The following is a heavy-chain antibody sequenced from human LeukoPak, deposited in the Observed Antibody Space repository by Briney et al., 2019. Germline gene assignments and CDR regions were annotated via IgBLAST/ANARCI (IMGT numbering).Heavy chain of an antibody. Sequence: GASVKVSCKASGYTFTSYGISWVRQAPGQGLEWMGWISPYNGNTNYAQNLQGRVTMTTDTSTSTAYMELRSLRSDDTAVYYCAKDSRYPGGYYYYMDVWGKGTTVTVSS. D-gene: IGHD4-23*01. CDR3: AKDSRYPGGYYYYMDV. J-gene: IGHJ6*03. CDR1: GYTFTSYG. CDR2: ISPYNGNT. V-gene: IGHV1-18*01.